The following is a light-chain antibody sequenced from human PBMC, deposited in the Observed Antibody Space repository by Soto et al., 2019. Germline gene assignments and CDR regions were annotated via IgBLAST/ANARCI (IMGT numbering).Light chain of an antibody. CDR2: AAS. Sequence: DIQMTQSPSSLSASVGDRVTITCRASQSISSYLNWYQQKPGKAPNLLIYAASSLQSGVPSKFSGSGSGTDFTLTISSLQPEEFATYYCQQSDSPPFTCGPGTKVDIK. CDR1: QSISSY. CDR3: QQSDSPPFT. J-gene: IGKJ3*01. V-gene: IGKV1-39*01.